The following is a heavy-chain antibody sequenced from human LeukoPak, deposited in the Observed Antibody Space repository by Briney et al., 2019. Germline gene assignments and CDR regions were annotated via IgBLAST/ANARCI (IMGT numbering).Heavy chain of an antibody. J-gene: IGHJ4*02. V-gene: IGHV3-49*04. D-gene: IGHD3-16*01. CDR2: IRSKAYGGTT. Sequence: GGSLRLSCTASGFTFGDYAMSWVRQAPGKGLEWVGFIRSKAYGGTTEYAASVKGRFTISRDDSKSIAYLQMNSLKTEDTAVYYCTRVGDYVWGSIDYWGQGTLVTVSS. CDR1: GFTFGDYA. CDR3: TRVGDYVWGSIDY.